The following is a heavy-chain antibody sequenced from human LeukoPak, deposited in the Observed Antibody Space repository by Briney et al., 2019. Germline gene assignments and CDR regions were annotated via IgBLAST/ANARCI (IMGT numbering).Heavy chain of an antibody. CDR3: ARAPRSIVGAAPSDY. V-gene: IGHV3-64*01. J-gene: IGHJ4*02. D-gene: IGHD1-26*01. CDR1: GFTFNSYG. Sequence: PGGSLRLSCAASGFTFNSYGMSWVRQAPGKGLEWLSTISGSGHSTYYANSVKGRFTISRDNSKNTLYLQMGSLRAEDMAVYYCARAPRSIVGAAPSDYWGQGTLVTVSS. CDR2: ISGSGHST.